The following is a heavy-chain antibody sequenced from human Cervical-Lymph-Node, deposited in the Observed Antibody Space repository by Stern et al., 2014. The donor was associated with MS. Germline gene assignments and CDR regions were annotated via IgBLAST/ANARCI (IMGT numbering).Heavy chain of an antibody. D-gene: IGHD5-12*01. V-gene: IGHV3-23*04. J-gene: IGHJ4*02. CDR3: AKHWGENSGYDFES. Sequence: EVQLVESGGGLVQPGGSLRLSCAASGFTFSSYAMSWVRQAPGKGLEWVSTISGSGSSTYYADSVKGRFTISRDNSKNTLYLQVNSLRADDTAVYYCAKHWGENSGYDFESWGQGTLVTVSS. CDR2: ISGSGSST. CDR1: GFTFSSYA.